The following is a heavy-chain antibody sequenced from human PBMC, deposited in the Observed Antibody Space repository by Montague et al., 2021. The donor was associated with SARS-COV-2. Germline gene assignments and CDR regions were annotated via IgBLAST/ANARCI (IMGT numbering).Heavy chain of an antibody. CDR1: GGSISSYY. CDR2: IYYSGST. CDR3: ARDKAEYIVVVPAVPLAYGMDV. D-gene: IGHD2-2*01. Sequence: SETLSLTCTVSGGSISSYYWSRIRQPPGKGLEWIGYIYYSGSTNYNPSLKSRATISVDTSKNQFSLKLSSVTAADTAVYYCARDKAEYIVVVPAVPLAYGMDVWGQGTTVTVSS. J-gene: IGHJ6*02. V-gene: IGHV4-59*12.